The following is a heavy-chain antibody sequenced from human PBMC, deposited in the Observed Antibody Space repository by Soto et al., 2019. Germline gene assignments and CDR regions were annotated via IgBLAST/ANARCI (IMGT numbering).Heavy chain of an antibody. D-gene: IGHD4-17*01. Sequence: GGSLRLSCAASGFTFSSYAMHWVRQAPGKGLEWVAVISYGGSNKYYADSVRGRLTISRDNAKNSLYLQMNSLRDEDTAVYYCASGTTVTTRPYYYYGMDVWGQGTTVTVSS. CDR2: ISYGGSNK. V-gene: IGHV3-30-3*01. CDR1: GFTFSSYA. CDR3: ASGTTVTTRPYYYYGMDV. J-gene: IGHJ6*02.